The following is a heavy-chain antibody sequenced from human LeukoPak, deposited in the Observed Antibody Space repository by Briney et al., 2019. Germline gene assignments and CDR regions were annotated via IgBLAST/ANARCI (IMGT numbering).Heavy chain of an antibody. J-gene: IGHJ4*02. CDR3: ARHRVSSIAARPADY. Sequence: GASLKISCKGSGYSFTSYWIGWVRPMPGKGLEWMGIIYPGDSDTRYSPSLQGQVTISADKSISTAYLQWSSLKASDTAMYYRARHRVSSIAARPADYWGQGTLVTVSS. V-gene: IGHV5-51*01. CDR1: GYSFTSYW. D-gene: IGHD6-6*01. CDR2: IYPGDSDT.